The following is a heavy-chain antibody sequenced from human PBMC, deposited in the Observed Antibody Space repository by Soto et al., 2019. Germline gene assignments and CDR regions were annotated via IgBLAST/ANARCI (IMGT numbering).Heavy chain of an antibody. J-gene: IGHJ5*02. CDR2: ISGSGGST. V-gene: IGHV3-23*01. Sequence: WGSLRLSCAASGFTFSSYAMSWVRQAPGKGLEWVSAISGSGGSTYYADSVKGRFTISRDNSKNTLYLQMNSLRAEDTAVYYCARVSGIAARGAWFDPWGQGTLVTVSS. D-gene: IGHD6-6*01. CDR1: GFTFSSYA. CDR3: ARVSGIAARGAWFDP.